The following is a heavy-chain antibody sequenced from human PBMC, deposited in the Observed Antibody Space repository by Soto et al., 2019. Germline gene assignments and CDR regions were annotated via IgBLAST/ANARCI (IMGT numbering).Heavy chain of an antibody. D-gene: IGHD2-8*02. Sequence: EVQLVESGGGLTQPGGSLRLSCVVSGFIVSRSHMMWVRLAPGKGLEGVSVIYNHGQINYVDPVKGRFTIARDNSKNTIYLQMNSLKVENTAVYYCVRVTGAERHWGQGALLTVSS. V-gene: IGHV3-53*01. CDR3: VRVTGAERH. J-gene: IGHJ4*02. CDR2: IYNHGQI. CDR1: GFIVSRSH.